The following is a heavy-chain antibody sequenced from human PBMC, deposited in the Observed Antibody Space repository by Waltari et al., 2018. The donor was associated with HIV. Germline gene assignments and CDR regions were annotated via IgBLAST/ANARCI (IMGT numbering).Heavy chain of an antibody. J-gene: IGHJ3*02. Sequence: QVQLQGSGPGLVKASETLSLTCTVSGGSISSYYWSWIRQPAGKGPEWIGRIYTSGSTNYNSSLKSRVTMSIDTSKNQFFLKLSSVTAADTAVYYCAREYCSSTSCSPNGRLGAFDIWGQGTMVTVSS. CDR2: IYTSGST. CDR1: GGSISSYY. D-gene: IGHD2-2*01. V-gene: IGHV4-4*07. CDR3: AREYCSSTSCSPNGRLGAFDI.